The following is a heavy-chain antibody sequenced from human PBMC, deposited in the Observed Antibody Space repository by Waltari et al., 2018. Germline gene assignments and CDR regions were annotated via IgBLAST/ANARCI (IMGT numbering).Heavy chain of an antibody. J-gene: IGHJ4*02. CDR1: GYTLTELS. V-gene: IGHV1-24*01. D-gene: IGHD2-21*01. CDR3: ATEVRPDCGGDCYHVFDY. Sequence: QVQLVQSGAEVKKPGASVKVSCKVSGYTLTELSMHWVRQAPGKGLEWTVGFYPEDGETIYAQKFQGRVTMTEETSTDTAYMELSSLRSEDTAVYYCATEVRPDCGGDCYHVFDYWGQGTLVTVSS. CDR2: FYPEDGET.